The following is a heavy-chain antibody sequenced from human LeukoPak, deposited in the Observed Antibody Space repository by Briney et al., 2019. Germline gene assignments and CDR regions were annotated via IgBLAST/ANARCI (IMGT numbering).Heavy chain of an antibody. Sequence: SETLSLTCAVSGGSINSHYWGWIRQPTGKGLQWIGDIYYTGKNNYNPSLKSRVTISLDTSKDHLSLNLTSVVAADTAIYYCVRRDTGWNYFDYWGQGILVTVS. CDR3: VRRDTGWNYFDY. V-gene: IGHV4-59*08. CDR2: IYYTGKN. CDR1: GGSINSHY. D-gene: IGHD6-19*01. J-gene: IGHJ4*02.